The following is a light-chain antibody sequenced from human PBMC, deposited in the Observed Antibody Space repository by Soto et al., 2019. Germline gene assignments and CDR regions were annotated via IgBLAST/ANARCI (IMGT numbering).Light chain of an antibody. J-gene: IGKJ3*01. CDR3: QQYNNWPPVT. V-gene: IGKV3-15*01. Sequence: EIVLTQSPATLSLSPGERATLSCRASQSVSNYLAWYQQKPGQAPRLLIYGASTRATGIPARFSGSGSGTEFTLTISSLQSEDFAVYYCQQYNNWPPVTFGPGTKVDIK. CDR1: QSVSNY. CDR2: GAS.